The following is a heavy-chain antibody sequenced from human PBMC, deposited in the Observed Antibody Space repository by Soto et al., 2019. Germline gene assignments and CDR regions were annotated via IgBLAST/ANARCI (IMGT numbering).Heavy chain of an antibody. CDR3: ARVGAENTPARSCFDY. J-gene: IGHJ4*02. D-gene: IGHD6-6*01. Sequence: QVQLQESGPGLVKPSQTLSLTCTVSGGSISSAGYYWSWIRQHPEKGLEWIGYIYYTGSTYYNPSLQSRVTISVDTSKNQFSLRLSSVTAADTAVYYCARVGAENTPARSCFDYWGQGTLVTVSS. CDR1: GGSISSAGYY. V-gene: IGHV4-31*03. CDR2: IYYTGST.